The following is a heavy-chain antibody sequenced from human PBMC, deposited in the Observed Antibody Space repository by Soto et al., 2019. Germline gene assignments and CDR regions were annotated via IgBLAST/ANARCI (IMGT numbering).Heavy chain of an antibody. Sequence: SETLSLTCTVSGGSISSSSYYWGWIRQPPGKGLEWIGSIYYSGSTYYNPSLKSRVTISVDTSKNQFSLKLSSVTAADTAVYYCARHQLRFLEWLPSRVTFDPWGQGTLVTVSS. J-gene: IGHJ5*02. V-gene: IGHV4-39*01. D-gene: IGHD3-3*01. CDR1: GGSISSSSYY. CDR3: ARHQLRFLEWLPSRVTFDP. CDR2: IYYSGST.